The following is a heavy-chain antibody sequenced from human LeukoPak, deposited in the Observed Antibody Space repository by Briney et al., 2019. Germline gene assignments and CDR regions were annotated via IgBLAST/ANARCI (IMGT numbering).Heavy chain of an antibody. Sequence: SETLSLTCTVSGGSISSYYWSWIRQPPGKGLEWIGYIYYSGSTNYNPSLKSRVTISVDTSKNQFSLKLTSVTAADTAVYYCARGIAAASERALDIWGQGTTVTVSS. CDR3: ARGIAAASERALDI. D-gene: IGHD6-13*01. V-gene: IGHV4-59*12. CDR2: IYYSGST. CDR1: GGSISSYY. J-gene: IGHJ3*02.